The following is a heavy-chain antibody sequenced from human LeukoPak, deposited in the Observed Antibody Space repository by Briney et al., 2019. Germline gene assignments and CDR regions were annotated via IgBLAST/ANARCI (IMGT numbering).Heavy chain of an antibody. CDR3: ARVTEKQYLPFDS. Sequence: SQTLSLTCAISGDSVSSNSAAWNWIRQSPSRGLEWLGRTYYRSRWYNEYALSVKSRITFNPDTSKNQFSLQLNSVTPEDTAVYYCARVTEKQYLPFDSWGQGTLVTVSS. J-gene: IGHJ4*02. D-gene: IGHD6-19*01. CDR2: TYYRSRWYN. V-gene: IGHV6-1*01. CDR1: GDSVSSNSAA.